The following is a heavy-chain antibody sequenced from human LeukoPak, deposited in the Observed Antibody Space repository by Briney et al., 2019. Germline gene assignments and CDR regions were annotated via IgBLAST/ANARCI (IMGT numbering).Heavy chain of an antibody. CDR1: GFTFSNYE. Sequence: GGSLRLSCAASGFTFSNYEMNWVRQAPGKGLEWVSYIGSNGNAIYYADSVKGRFTISRDNSKNTLYLQMNSLRAEDTAVYYCAKDMLFVVVAAEPFDYWGQGTLVTVSS. J-gene: IGHJ4*02. CDR2: IGSNGNAI. V-gene: IGHV3-48*03. CDR3: AKDMLFVVVAAEPFDY. D-gene: IGHD2-15*01.